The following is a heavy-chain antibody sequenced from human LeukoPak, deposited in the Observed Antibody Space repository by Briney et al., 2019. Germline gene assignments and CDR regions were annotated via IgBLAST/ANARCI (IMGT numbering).Heavy chain of an antibody. J-gene: IGHJ4*02. CDR1: GGPIRSNY. CDR2: IYVTDLI. Sequence: SGTLSLTCTVSGGPIRSNYWSWIRQTGGKGLEWIGRIYVTDLINYNPSLKSRVTISVDMSKNQLFLNLTSVTAADTAIYYCARGFGSGTSPFDNWGRGTLVTVSS. V-gene: IGHV4-4*07. D-gene: IGHD3-10*01. CDR3: ARGFGSGTSPFDN.